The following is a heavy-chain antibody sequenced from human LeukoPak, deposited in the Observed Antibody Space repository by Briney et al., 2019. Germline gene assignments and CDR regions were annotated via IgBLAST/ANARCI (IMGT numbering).Heavy chain of an antibody. D-gene: IGHD6-13*01. CDR1: GFTISSYY. Sequence: GGSLRLSCAASGFTISSYYINWVRQAPGKGLDWVANIKQDGSEKYYVDSVKGRFTISRDNAKNSLYLQMNSLRAEDTAVYYCARYSSSSKKGFDCWGQGTLVTVSS. J-gene: IGHJ4*02. CDR3: ARYSSSSKKGFDC. V-gene: IGHV3-7*01. CDR2: IKQDGSEK.